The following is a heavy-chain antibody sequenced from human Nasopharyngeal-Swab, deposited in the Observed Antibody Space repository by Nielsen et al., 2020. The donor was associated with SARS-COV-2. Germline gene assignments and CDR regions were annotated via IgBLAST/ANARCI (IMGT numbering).Heavy chain of an antibody. CDR1: GFTVSSTY. Sequence: GESLKISCAASGFTVSSTYMSWVRQAPGKGLEWVSVIYRGGSTYYADFAKGRFTISRDNSKNTLYLQMNSLRAEDTALYYCARDRNYYDSSGYYVYYFDYWGQGTLVTVSS. J-gene: IGHJ4*02. D-gene: IGHD3-22*01. V-gene: IGHV3-53*01. CDR3: ARDRNYYDSSGYYVYYFDY. CDR2: IYRGGST.